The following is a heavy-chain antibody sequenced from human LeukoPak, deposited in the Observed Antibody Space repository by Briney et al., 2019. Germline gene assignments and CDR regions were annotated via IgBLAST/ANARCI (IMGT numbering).Heavy chain of an antibody. Sequence: PSETLSLTCTVSGGSISGYFWSWIRQPPQKGLEWIGYIYYSGSTSYNHSLKSRVTISVDTSKTQFSLKLRSVTAADVAVYYCARATNYAILTGYNYFDYWGQGTLVTVSS. J-gene: IGHJ4*02. CDR3: ARATNYAILTGYNYFDY. CDR2: IYYSGST. D-gene: IGHD3-9*01. V-gene: IGHV4-59*01. CDR1: GGSISGYF.